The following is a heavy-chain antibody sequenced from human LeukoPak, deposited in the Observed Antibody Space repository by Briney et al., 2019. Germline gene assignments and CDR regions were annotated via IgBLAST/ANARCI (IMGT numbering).Heavy chain of an antibody. J-gene: IGHJ4*02. CDR3: ATDHCSSTSCYPDY. CDR1: GYTFTGYY. V-gene: IGHV1-2*02. D-gene: IGHD2-2*01. CDR2: INPNSGGT. Sequence: ASVKVSCKASGYTFTGYYMYWVRQAPGQGLEWMGWINPNSGGTNYVQKFQGRVTMTRDTSISTAYMELSRLRSDDTAVYYCATDHCSSTSCYPDYWGQGTLVTVSS.